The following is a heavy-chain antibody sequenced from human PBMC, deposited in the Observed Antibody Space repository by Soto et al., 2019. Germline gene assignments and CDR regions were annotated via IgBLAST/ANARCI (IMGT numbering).Heavy chain of an antibody. J-gene: IGHJ4*02. Sequence: QVTLKESGPVLVKPTETLTLTCTVSGFSLSNGRMGVSWIRQPPGKALEWLAHIFSHDEKSYSTSLKSRLTIPMDTSKNQVVLTMANMDPVDTATYCCARLNRVGFGDFLSWGQGTLVTVSS. CDR3: ARLNRVGFGDFLS. D-gene: IGHD3-10*01. V-gene: IGHV2-26*01. CDR2: IFSHDEK. CDR1: GFSLSNGRMG.